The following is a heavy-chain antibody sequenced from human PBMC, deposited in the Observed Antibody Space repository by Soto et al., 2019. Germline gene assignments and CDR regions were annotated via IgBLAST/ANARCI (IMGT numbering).Heavy chain of an antibody. CDR1: GDSVSSNSAA. J-gene: IGHJ6*02. D-gene: IGHD3-10*01. CDR3: ARAPGVTMVRGVIIPWDYYYYCMDV. V-gene: IGHV6-1*01. CDR2: TYYRSKWYN. Sequence: PSQTLSLTCAISGDSVSSNSAAWNWIRQSPSRGLEWLGRTYYRSKWYNDYAVSVKSRITINPDTSKNQFSLQLNSVTPEDTAVYSCARAPGVTMVRGVIIPWDYYYYCMDVWGQGTTVTVSS.